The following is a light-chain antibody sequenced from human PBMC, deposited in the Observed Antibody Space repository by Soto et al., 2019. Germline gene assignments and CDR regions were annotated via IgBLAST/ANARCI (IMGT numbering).Light chain of an antibody. V-gene: IGLV2-23*02. CDR2: EVH. CDR3: CSYAGDTTFFV. Sequence: QSVLTQPASMSGSPGQSITISCTGTSSDVGSYYPVSWFQQHPGKAPKLIIYEVHKRPSGVSDRFSGSKSGNTASLTISGLQAADEAEYYCCSYAGDTTFFVFGTGTKLTVL. CDR1: SSDVGSYYP. J-gene: IGLJ1*01.